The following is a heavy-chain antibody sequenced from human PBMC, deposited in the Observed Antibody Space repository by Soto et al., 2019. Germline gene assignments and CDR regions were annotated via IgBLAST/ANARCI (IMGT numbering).Heavy chain of an antibody. J-gene: IGHJ6*02. CDR2: IDPSGGST. D-gene: IGHD2-2*01. V-gene: IGHV1-46*01. CDR3: ARDDIWRDIVVVPAAPHYYYGMDV. CDR1: GYTFTSYY. Sequence: GASLKVSCKASGYTFTSYYRHWVRQAPGQGLEWMGIIDPSGGSTSYAQKFQGRVTMTRDTSTSTVYMELSSLRSEDTAVYYCARDDIWRDIVVVPAAPHYYYGMDVWGQGTTVTVPS.